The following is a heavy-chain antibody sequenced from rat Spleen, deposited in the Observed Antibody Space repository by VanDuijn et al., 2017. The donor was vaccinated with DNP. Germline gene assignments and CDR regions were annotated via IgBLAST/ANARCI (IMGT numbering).Heavy chain of an antibody. V-gene: IGHV3-3*01. J-gene: IGHJ2*01. D-gene: IGHD5-1*01. CDR2: INGAGNT. CDR1: GYSITSNFR. CDR3: AIQLGVFDY. Sequence: EVQLQESGPGLVKPSQSLSLTCSVTGYSITSNFRWSWIRKFPGNKLEWMGYINGAGNTNYTPSLKSRISITRDTSKNHFFLQVNSVTTEDSATYYCAIQLGVFDYWGQGVLVTVSS.